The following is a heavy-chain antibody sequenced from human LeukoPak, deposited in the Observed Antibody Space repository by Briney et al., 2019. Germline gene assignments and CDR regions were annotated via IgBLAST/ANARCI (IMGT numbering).Heavy chain of an antibody. D-gene: IGHD3/OR15-3a*01. Sequence: SETLSLTCSVSGGSINSALYYWVWIRQPPGKGLEWIGSIYSRGSTCYHPSLKSRVTMSMDTSKNQFSLNVISVTAADTAFYYCARDDLSRGGFDPWGQGVLVTVSS. CDR1: GGSINSALYY. V-gene: IGHV4-39*07. CDR2: IYSRGST. CDR3: ARDDLSRGGFDP. J-gene: IGHJ5*02.